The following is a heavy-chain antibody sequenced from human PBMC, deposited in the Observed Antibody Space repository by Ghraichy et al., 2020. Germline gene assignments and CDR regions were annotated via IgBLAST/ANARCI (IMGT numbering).Heavy chain of an antibody. CDR1: GFTFSSYA. V-gene: IGHV3-23*01. CDR3: AKDEDYGDYPWGSFDY. D-gene: IGHD4-17*01. Sequence: GESLKISCAASGFTFSSYAMSWVRQAPGKGLEWVSAISGSGGSTYYADSVKGRFTISRDNSKNTLYLQVNSLRAEDTAVYYCAKDEDYGDYPWGSFDYWGQGTLVTVSS. J-gene: IGHJ4*02. CDR2: ISGSGGST.